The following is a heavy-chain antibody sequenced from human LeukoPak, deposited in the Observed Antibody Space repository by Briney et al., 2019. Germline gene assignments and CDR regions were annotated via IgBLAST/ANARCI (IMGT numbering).Heavy chain of an antibody. D-gene: IGHD3-10*01. J-gene: IGHJ5*02. CDR3: ARDSLWLGGSNWFDP. CDR1: GGSISSYY. Sequence: SETLSLTCTVSGGSISSYYWSWIRQPPGKGLEWIGYIYYSGSTNYNPSLKSRVTISVDTSKNQFSLKLSSVTAADTAVYYCARDSLWLGGSNWFDPWGQGTLVTVSS. V-gene: IGHV4-59*01. CDR2: IYYSGST.